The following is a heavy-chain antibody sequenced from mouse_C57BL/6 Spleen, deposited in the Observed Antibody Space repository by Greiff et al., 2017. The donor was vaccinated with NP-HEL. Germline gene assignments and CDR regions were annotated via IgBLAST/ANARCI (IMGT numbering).Heavy chain of an antibody. Sequence: QVQLKESGAELAKPGASVKLSCKASGYTFTSYWMHWVKQRPGQGLEWIGYINPSSGYTKYNQKFKDKATLTADKSSSTAYMQLSSLTYEDSAVYYCGYGREVDYWGQGTTLTVSS. CDR3: GYGREVDY. CDR2: INPSSGYT. J-gene: IGHJ2*01. CDR1: GYTFTSYW. V-gene: IGHV1-7*01. D-gene: IGHD1-1*01.